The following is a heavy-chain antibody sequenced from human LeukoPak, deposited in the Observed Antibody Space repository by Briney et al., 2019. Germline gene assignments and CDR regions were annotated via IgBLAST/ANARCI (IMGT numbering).Heavy chain of an antibody. CDR1: GFTFSSYE. CDR2: ISSSSSYI. CDR3: ARENYDILTGYSLCYMDV. J-gene: IGHJ6*03. Sequence: GGSLRLSCAASGFTFSSYEMNWVRQAPGKGLEWVSSISSSSSYIYYADSVKGRFTISRDNAKNSLYLQMNSLRAEDTAVYSCARENYDILTGYSLCYMDVWGKGTTVTISS. D-gene: IGHD3-9*01. V-gene: IGHV3-21*01.